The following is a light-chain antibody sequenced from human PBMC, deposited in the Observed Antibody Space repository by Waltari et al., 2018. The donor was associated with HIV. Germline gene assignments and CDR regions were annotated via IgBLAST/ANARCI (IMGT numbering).Light chain of an antibody. J-gene: IGLJ2*01. Sequence: QSALTQPPSASGSPGQSVTISCTGTSSDVGAYNSVSWYQQHPGKAPKLLISEVTKRPSGVPDRSSGSKSGNTASLTVSGRQAEDEADFYCSSYAGSNNVVFGGGTKLTVL. CDR3: SSYAGSNNVV. V-gene: IGLV2-8*01. CDR2: EVT. CDR1: SSDVGAYNS.